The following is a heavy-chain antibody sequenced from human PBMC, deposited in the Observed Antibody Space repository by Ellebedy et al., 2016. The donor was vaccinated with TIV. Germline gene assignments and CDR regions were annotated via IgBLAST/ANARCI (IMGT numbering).Heavy chain of an antibody. CDR1: GDSFSGYY. CDR3: ARVRRESLWFAESQYFFDY. J-gene: IGHJ4*02. CDR2: VIHTGST. V-gene: IGHV4-34*12. D-gene: IGHD3-10*01. Sequence: MPSETLSLTCAVYGDSFSGYYWSWIRQPPGKGLEWIGEVIHTGSTTYNPSLKSRVTISVDTSKNQFSLNLSSVTAADTAVYYCARVRRESLWFAESQYFFDYWGQGTLVTVSS.